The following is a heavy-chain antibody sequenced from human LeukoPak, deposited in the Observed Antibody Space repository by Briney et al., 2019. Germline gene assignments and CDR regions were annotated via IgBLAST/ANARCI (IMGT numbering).Heavy chain of an antibody. Sequence: GGSLRLSCAASGFTFSSYWMSWVRQAPGKGLEWVANIKQDGSEKYYVDSVKGRFTISRDNAKNSLYLQMNSLRAEDTAVYYCAREKSVVRGVITKYNWFDPWGQGTLVTVSS. CDR3: AREKSVVRGVITKYNWFDP. D-gene: IGHD3-10*01. V-gene: IGHV3-7*01. J-gene: IGHJ5*02. CDR1: GFTFSSYW. CDR2: IKQDGSEK.